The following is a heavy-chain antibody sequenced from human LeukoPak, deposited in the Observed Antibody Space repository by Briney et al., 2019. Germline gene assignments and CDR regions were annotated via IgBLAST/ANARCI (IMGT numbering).Heavy chain of an antibody. Sequence: GGSLRLSCAASGFTFSSFAMNWVRQAPGKGLEWVSTISGTGVSTNYADSVKGRFTISRDNSKNTLSLQLNSLRAEDTAVYYCAKDYSSGWYDYWGQGTLVTVSS. J-gene: IGHJ4*02. CDR3: AKDYSSGWYDY. CDR2: ISGTGVST. D-gene: IGHD6-19*01. V-gene: IGHV3-23*01. CDR1: GFTFSSFA.